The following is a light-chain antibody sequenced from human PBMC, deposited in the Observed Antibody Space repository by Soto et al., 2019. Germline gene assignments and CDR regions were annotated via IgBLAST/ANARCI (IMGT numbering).Light chain of an antibody. V-gene: IGKV3-20*01. CDR2: DAS. CDR1: QTVRNNY. CDR3: QQFSSYPLT. J-gene: IGKJ4*01. Sequence: EYVVSQSPGTLSLSQGERATLSCRASQTVRNNYLAWYQQKPGQAPRLLIYDASSRATGIPDRFSGGGSRTDFTLTISRLEPEDFAVYYCQQFSSYPLTFGGGTKVDIK.